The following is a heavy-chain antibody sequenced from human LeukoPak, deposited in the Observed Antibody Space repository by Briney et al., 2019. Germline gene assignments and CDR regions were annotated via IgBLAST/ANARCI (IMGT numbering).Heavy chain of an antibody. CDR1: GFSFSSYS. CDR3: ARGPNYYNYYYMDV. Sequence: GGSLRLSCAASGFSFSSYSMIWVRQAPGKGLEWISYITSTSNTIYYADSVKGRFTISRDNAKNSLYLQMNSLRAEDTAVYYCARGPNYYNYYYMDVWGEGTTVTVSS. J-gene: IGHJ6*03. V-gene: IGHV3-48*01. CDR2: ITSTSNTI.